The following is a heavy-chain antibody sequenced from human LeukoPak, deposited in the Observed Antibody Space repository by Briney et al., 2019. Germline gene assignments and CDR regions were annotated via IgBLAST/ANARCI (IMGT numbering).Heavy chain of an antibody. Sequence: GASLRLSCAAPGFNFSSYWMHWVSKDTGKGLVWVSRINSDGSSTSYADSVKGRFTISRDNAKNTLYLQMNSLRAEDTAVYYCARGVVGAKPGGVYYYYYMDVWGKGTTVTVSS. CDR1: GFNFSSYW. J-gene: IGHJ6*03. CDR3: ARGVVGAKPGGVYYYYYMDV. D-gene: IGHD1-26*01. V-gene: IGHV3-74*01. CDR2: INSDGSST.